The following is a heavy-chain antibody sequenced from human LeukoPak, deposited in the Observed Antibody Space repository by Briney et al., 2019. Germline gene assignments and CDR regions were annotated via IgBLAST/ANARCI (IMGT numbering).Heavy chain of an antibody. J-gene: IGHJ3*02. D-gene: IGHD1-7*01. Sequence: GGSLRLSRAASGFTLSSYSMNWVRQAPGTGLEWVANIKQDGNEKYYVDSVKGRFTISRDNAKNSLHLQMDNLRAEDTAVYYCARPKNRENYWRAFDIWGQGTMVTVSS. CDR2: IKQDGNEK. CDR3: ARPKNRENYWRAFDI. V-gene: IGHV3-7*03. CDR1: GFTLSSYS.